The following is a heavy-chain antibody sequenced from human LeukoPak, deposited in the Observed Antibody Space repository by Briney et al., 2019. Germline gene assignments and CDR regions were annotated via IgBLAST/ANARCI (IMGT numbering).Heavy chain of an antibody. V-gene: IGHV1-2*02. CDR2: INPNSGGT. CDR3: ARDVSNSYGYIRAYYYMDV. J-gene: IGHJ6*03. CDR1: GYTFTGYY. D-gene: IGHD5-18*01. Sequence: ASVKVSCKASGYTFTGYYMHWVRQAPGQGLEWMGWINPNSGGTNYAQKFQGRVTMTRDTSISTAYMELSRLRSDDTAVYYCARDVSNSYGYIRAYYYMDVWGKGTTVTVSS.